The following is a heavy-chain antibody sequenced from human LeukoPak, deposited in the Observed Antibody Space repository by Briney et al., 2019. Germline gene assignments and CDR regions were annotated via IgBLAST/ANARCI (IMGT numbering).Heavy chain of an antibody. V-gene: IGHV1-2*02. J-gene: IGHJ6*02. CDR3: ARDTTITYYYGMDV. CDR2: INPNSGGT. Sequence: ASVKVSCKASGYTFTGYYMHWVRQAPGQGLEWMGWINPNSGGTNYAQKFQGRVTMTRDTSISTAYMELSRLRSDDTAVYYCARDTTITYYYGMDVWGQGTTVTVSS. D-gene: IGHD1-14*01. CDR1: GYTFTGYY.